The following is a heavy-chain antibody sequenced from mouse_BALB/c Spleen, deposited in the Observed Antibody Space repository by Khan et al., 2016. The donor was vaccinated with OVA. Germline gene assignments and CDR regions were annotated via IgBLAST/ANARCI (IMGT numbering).Heavy chain of an antibody. D-gene: IGHD1-1*02. CDR1: GYTFTNYG. V-gene: IGHV9-3-1*01. Sequence: QIQLVQSGPELKKPGETVKISCKASGYTFTNYGMNWMKQAPGKGIKWMGWINTYTGEPTYADDFKGRFAFSLETSASTAYLQINNLKNEDTATYFYASGGHWYFDVWGTGTTVTVSS. J-gene: IGHJ1*03. CDR2: INTYTGEP. CDR3: ASGGHWYFDV.